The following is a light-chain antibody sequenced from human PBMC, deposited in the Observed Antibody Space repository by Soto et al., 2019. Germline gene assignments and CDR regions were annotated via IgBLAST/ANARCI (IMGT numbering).Light chain of an antibody. V-gene: IGLV2-23*01. J-gene: IGLJ1*01. CDR2: EGS. CDR1: SSNIGGYDL. CDR3: GSYEVISTDV. Sequence: QSALTQPASVSGTPGQTITISCTGTSSNIGGYDLVSWYQQLPGKAPKLMIYEGSKRPSGVSNRFSGSKSGNTASLTISGLQAEDEADYYCGSYEVISTDVFGTGTKVTVL.